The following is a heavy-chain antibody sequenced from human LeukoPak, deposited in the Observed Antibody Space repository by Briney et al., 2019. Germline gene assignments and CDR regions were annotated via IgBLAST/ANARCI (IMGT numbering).Heavy chain of an antibody. CDR1: GGSFSGYY. V-gene: IGHV4-34*01. D-gene: IGHD6-19*01. J-gene: IGHJ4*02. CDR3: ARGRGSSGWYGGFDY. Sequence: PSETLSLTCAVYGGSFSGYYWSWIRQPPGKGLEWIGEINHSGSTNYNPSLKSRVTISVDTSKNQFFLKLSSVTAADTAVYYCARGRGSSGWYGGFDYWGQGTLVTVSS. CDR2: INHSGST.